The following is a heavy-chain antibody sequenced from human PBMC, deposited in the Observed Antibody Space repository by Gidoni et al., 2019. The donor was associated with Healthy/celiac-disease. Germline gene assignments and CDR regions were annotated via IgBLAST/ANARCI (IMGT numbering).Heavy chain of an antibody. CDR3: ARDLPDCSSTSCYSAFDI. CDR1: GFTFSSYA. Sequence: GGVVQPGRSLRLSCAASGFTFSSYAMHWVRQAPGKGLEWVAVISYDGSNKYYADSVKGRFTISRDNSKNTLYLQMNSLRAEDTAVYYCARDLPDCSSTSCYSAFDIWGQGTMVTVSS. V-gene: IGHV3-30-3*01. J-gene: IGHJ3*02. CDR2: ISYDGSNK. D-gene: IGHD2-2*02.